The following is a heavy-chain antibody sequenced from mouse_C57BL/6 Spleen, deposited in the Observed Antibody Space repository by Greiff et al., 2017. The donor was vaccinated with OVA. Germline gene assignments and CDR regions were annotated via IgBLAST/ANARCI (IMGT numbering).Heavy chain of an antibody. D-gene: IGHD1-1*01. V-gene: IGHV1-42*01. CDR1: GYSFTGYY. CDR3: ARSDTTVPYYFDY. CDR2: INPSTGGT. J-gene: IGHJ2*01. Sequence: EVQLQQSGPELVKPGASVKISCKASGYSFTGYYMNWVKQSPEKSLEWIGEINPSTGGTTYNQKFKAKATLTVDKSSSTAYMQLKSLTSEDSAFYYCARSDTTVPYYFDYWGQGTTLTVSS.